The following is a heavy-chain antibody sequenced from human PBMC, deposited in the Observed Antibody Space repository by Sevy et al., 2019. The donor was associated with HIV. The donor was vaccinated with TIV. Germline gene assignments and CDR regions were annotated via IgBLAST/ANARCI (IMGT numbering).Heavy chain of an antibody. CDR2: ISYDGSNK. J-gene: IGHJ4*02. V-gene: IGHV3-30*04. CDR3: ARGPFDYYDSSGYPNGIDY. D-gene: IGHD3-22*01. Sequence: GGSLRLSCAASGFTFSSYAMHWVRQAPGKGLEWVAVISYDGSNKYYADSVKGRLTISRDNSKNTLYLQMNSLRAEETAVYYCARGPFDYYDSSGYPNGIDYWGQGTLVTVSS. CDR1: GFTFSSYA.